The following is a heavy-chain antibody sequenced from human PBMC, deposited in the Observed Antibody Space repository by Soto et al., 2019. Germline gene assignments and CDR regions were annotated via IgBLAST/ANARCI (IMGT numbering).Heavy chain of an antibody. D-gene: IGHD1-1*01. J-gene: IGHJ2*01. Sequence: QVQLVESGGGVVQPGRSLRLSCAASGFTFSSYGMHWVRQAPGKGLEWVAVIWYDGSNKYYADSVKGRFTISRDNSKNPLYQQMNSLRAEDTAVYYCASGMNWNDGWYFDLWGRGTLVTVSS. V-gene: IGHV3-33*01. CDR3: ASGMNWNDGWYFDL. CDR2: IWYDGSNK. CDR1: GFTFSSYG.